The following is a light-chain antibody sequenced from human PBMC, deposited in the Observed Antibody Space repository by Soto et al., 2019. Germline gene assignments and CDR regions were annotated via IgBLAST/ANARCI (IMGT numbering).Light chain of an antibody. Sequence: ETVMTQSPATLSVSPGERPTLSCRASQSVSSNLAWYQQKPGQAPRLLIYDASTRATGIPARFSGSGSGTEFPLTISSLQAEDFAVYYCPQYNTLPLTFGPGTKVDIK. CDR1: QSVSSN. CDR2: DAS. V-gene: IGKV3-15*01. J-gene: IGKJ3*01. CDR3: PQYNTLPLT.